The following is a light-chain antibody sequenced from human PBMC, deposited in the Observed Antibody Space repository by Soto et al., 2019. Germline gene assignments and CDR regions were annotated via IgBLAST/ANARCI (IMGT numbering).Light chain of an antibody. CDR3: QQYNKFPFT. Sequence: DIQMTQSPSSLSASVGDTVTIPCQACEGIKSDLNWFQQTSGKAPRLLVYDASNLEPGVTSRFSGSGSGTDFTLSIRALQPEDASTYYCQQYNKFPFTFGPGTKV. CDR1: EGIKSD. V-gene: IGKV1-33*01. J-gene: IGKJ3*01. CDR2: DAS.